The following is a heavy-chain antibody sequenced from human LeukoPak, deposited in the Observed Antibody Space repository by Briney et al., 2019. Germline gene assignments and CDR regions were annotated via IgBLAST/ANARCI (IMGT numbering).Heavy chain of an antibody. D-gene: IGHD4-23*01. V-gene: IGHV3-23*01. CDR3: ANQLRWRTFDF. Sequence: PGGSLRLSCAASGFTFSSYAMSWVRQAPGKGLEWVSVISGSAGSTYYADSVKGRFTISRDNSKNTLYLQMNSLRAEDTAVYYCANQLRWRTFDFWGQGTMVTVSS. CDR1: GFTFSSYA. CDR2: ISGSAGST. J-gene: IGHJ3*01.